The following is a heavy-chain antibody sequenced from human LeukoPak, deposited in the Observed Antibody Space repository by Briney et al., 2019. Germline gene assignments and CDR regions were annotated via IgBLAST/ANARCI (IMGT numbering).Heavy chain of an antibody. J-gene: IGHJ4*02. CDR3: ARDKTNDHY. CDR1: GFTFSDYY. Sequence: MTGGSLGLSCAASGFTFSDYYMSWIRQAPGKGLEWVSYISSSGSTIYYADSVKGRFTISRDNPKNSLYLQMNSLRAEDTAVYYCARDKTNDHYWGQGTLVTVSS. V-gene: IGHV3-11*01. CDR2: ISSSGSTI. D-gene: IGHD1-1*01.